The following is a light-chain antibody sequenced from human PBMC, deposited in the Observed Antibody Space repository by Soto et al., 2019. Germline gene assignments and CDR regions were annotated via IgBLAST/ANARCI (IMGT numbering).Light chain of an antibody. CDR1: SSDVGGYSY. CDR3: SSYTSSSTLYV. CDR2: DVN. V-gene: IGLV2-14*03. Sequence: QAVLTQPDSVSGSPGQSITISCTGTSSDVGGYSYVSWYQLHPGKAPKLMIYDVNNRPSGVSTRFSGSKSGNTASLTISGLQAEDEADYYCSSYTSSSTLYVFGTGTKVTVL. J-gene: IGLJ1*01.